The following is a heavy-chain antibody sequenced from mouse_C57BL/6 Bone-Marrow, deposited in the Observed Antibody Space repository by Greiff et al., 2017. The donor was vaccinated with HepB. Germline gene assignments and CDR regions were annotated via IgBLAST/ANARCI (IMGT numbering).Heavy chain of an antibody. D-gene: IGHD5-1-1*01. Sequence: VQLQQPGAELVRPGTSVKLSCKASGYTFTSYWMHWVKQRPGQGLEWIGVIAPSDSYPNYNQKFKGKATLTVDTSSSTAYMQLSSLTSEDSAVYYCARFDTLYFDYWGQGTTLTVSS. CDR1: GYTFTSYW. CDR3: ARFDTLYFDY. V-gene: IGHV1-59*01. J-gene: IGHJ2*01. CDR2: IAPSDSYP.